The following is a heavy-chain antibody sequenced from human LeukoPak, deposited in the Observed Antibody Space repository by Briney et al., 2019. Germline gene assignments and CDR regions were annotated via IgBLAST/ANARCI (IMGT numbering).Heavy chain of an antibody. CDR2: ISSIGST. CDR1: DDSFSTHY. CDR3: ARDGRYCSGGSCYSSKYYYYYGMDV. Sequence: PSETLSLTCSVSDDSFSTHYWTWIRQPPGKGLEWIGYISSIGSTNYNPSLKSRVTISVDTSKNQFSLKMTSVTAADTAVYYCARDGRYCSGGSCYSSKYYYYYGMDVWGQGTTVTVSS. V-gene: IGHV4-59*11. J-gene: IGHJ6*02. D-gene: IGHD2-15*01.